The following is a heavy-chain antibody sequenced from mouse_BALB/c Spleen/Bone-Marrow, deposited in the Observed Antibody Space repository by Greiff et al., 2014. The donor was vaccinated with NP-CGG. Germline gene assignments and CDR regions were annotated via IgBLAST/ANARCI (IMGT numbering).Heavy chain of an antibody. Sequence: QVQLKESAAELARPGASVKMSCKASGYTFTSYTMHWIKQRPGQGLEWIGYIIPSSGYTEYNQKFKDKTTLTADKSSSTAYMQLSSPTSEDSAVYFCARKGGPFYAMDYWGQGTSVTVSS. V-gene: IGHV1-4*02. CDR1: GYTFTSYT. CDR2: IIPSSGYT. CDR3: ARKGGPFYAMDY. J-gene: IGHJ4*01.